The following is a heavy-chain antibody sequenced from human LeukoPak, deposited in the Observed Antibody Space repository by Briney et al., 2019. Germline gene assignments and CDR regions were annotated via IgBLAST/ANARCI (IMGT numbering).Heavy chain of an antibody. D-gene: IGHD3-9*01. CDR1: GFTFSSYS. V-gene: IGHV3-21*01. CDR3: ARKLRYFDWLSDYRYYFDY. Sequence: GGSLRLSCAASGFTFSSYSMNWVRQAPGKGLEWVSSISSSSSYICYADSVKGRFTISRDNAKNSLYLQMNSLRAEDTAVYYCARKLRYFDWLSDYRYYFDYWGQGTLVTVSS. CDR2: ISSSSSYI. J-gene: IGHJ4*02.